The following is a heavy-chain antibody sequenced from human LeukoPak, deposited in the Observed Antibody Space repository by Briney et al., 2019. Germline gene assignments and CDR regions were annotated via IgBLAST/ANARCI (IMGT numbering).Heavy chain of an antibody. Sequence: ASVKVSCKASGYTFTSYGISWVRQAPGQGLEWMGWINPNSGGTNYAQKFQGRVTMTRDTSIGTAYMELSRLRSDDTAVYYCARGRGSSGTSYFDYWGQGTLVTVSS. D-gene: IGHD1-26*01. CDR2: INPNSGGT. V-gene: IGHV1-2*02. CDR1: GYTFTSYG. J-gene: IGHJ4*02. CDR3: ARGRGSSGTSYFDY.